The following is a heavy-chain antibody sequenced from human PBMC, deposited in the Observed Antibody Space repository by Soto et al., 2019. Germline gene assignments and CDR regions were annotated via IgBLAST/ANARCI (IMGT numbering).Heavy chain of an antibody. D-gene: IGHD2-2*01. Sequence: SETLSLTCTVSGDSISSFYWTRIRQPPGKGLEWVGYIFSSGSTNYNPSLKSRVTISVDTSENQFSLKLTSVTAADTAVYYCARVGYCSSTPCWPIGYFEYWGQGTLVTVSS. V-gene: IGHV4-59*01. CDR3: ARVGYCSSTPCWPIGYFEY. J-gene: IGHJ4*02. CDR1: GDSISSFY. CDR2: IFSSGST.